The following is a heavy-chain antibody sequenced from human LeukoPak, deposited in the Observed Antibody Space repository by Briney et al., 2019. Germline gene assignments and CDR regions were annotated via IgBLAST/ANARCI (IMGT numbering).Heavy chain of an antibody. CDR2: INEDGRTI. J-gene: IGHJ4*02. D-gene: IGHD3-9*01. V-gene: IGHV3-74*01. CDR1: GFTLSNYW. CDR3: ARDLTGGSEF. Sequence: PGGSLRLSCAVSGFTLSNYWMHWVRQAPGKGLVWVSRINEDGRTINYADSVEGRFTISRDKAKNTLYLQMNSLRVEDTAVYFCARDLTGGSEFWGQGTLVTVSS.